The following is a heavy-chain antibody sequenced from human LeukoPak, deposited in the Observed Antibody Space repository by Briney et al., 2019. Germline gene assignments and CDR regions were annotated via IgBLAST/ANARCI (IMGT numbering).Heavy chain of an antibody. D-gene: IGHD3-9*01. CDR1: GFTFDDYG. CDR2: INWNGGST. CDR3: ARAEGDHYDTTYDY. Sequence: PGGSLRLSCAAAGFTFDDYGMSWVRQAPGKGLGWVSGINWNGGSTGYADSVKGRFTISRDNAKNSLYLQMNSLRAEDTALYYCARAEGDHYDTTYDYWGQGTLVTVSS. V-gene: IGHV3-20*04. J-gene: IGHJ4*02.